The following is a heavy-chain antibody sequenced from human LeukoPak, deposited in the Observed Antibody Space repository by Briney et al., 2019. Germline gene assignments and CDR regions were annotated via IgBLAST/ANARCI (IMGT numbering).Heavy chain of an antibody. CDR2: ISYSGST. CDR3: ARDGYCSSTSCYDAFDI. Sequence: SETLSLTCTVSIGSISNYYWSWIRQPPGKGLEWIGYISYSGSTKYNPSLKSRVTISVDTSKNQFSLKLSSVTATDTAVYYCARDGYCSSTSCYDAFDIWGQGTMVTVSS. J-gene: IGHJ3*02. CDR1: IGSISNYY. V-gene: IGHV4-59*12. D-gene: IGHD2-2*03.